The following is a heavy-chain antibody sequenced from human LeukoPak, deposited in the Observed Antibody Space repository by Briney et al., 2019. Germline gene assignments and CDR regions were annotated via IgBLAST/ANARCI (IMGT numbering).Heavy chain of an antibody. D-gene: IGHD3-9*01. CDR1: GGSFSGYY. V-gene: IGHV4-59*01. J-gene: IGHJ3*02. CDR3: ARDGTSYDILTGYYGGSRAFDI. CDR2: IYYSGST. Sequence: PSETLSLTCAVYGGSFSGYYWSWIRQPPGKGLEWIGYIYYSGSTNYNPSLKSRVTISVDTSKNQFSLKLSSVTAADTAVYYCARDGTSYDILTGYYGGSRAFDIWGQGTMVTVSS.